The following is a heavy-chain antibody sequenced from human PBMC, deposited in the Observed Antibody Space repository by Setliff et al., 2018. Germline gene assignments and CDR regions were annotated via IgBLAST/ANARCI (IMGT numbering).Heavy chain of an antibody. CDR1: GFTFSTHA. CDR3: TRDINWNFFDY. D-gene: IGHD1-20*01. Sequence: SLRLSCGASGFTFSTHAMHWVRQAPGKGLEWVAMIWSDGINKFYGGPVKGRFIVSRDNSKNTVFLQMNDLRVEDTAVYYCTRDINWNFFDYWGQGALVTVSS. J-gene: IGHJ4*02. V-gene: IGHV3-33*01. CDR2: IWSDGINK.